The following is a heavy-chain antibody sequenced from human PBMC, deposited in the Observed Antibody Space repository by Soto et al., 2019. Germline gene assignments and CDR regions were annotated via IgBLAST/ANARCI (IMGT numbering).Heavy chain of an antibody. Sequence: PSETLSLTCTVSGGSVNNNAYSWTWIRQHPGKGPECIGHISSSGRSSYSPSLKSRVAISLDASKNHFSLQLTSVTAADTAVYYCARDPYQDYGDSYYYYALDAWGPGLTVTVSS. CDR1: GGSVNNNAYS. J-gene: IGHJ6*02. CDR3: ARDPYQDYGDSYYYYALDA. CDR2: ISSSGRS. D-gene: IGHD4-17*01. V-gene: IGHV4-31*03.